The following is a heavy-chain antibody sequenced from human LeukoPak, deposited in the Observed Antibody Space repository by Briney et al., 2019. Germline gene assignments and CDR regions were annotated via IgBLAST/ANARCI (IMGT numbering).Heavy chain of an antibody. CDR1: GFTFSSYW. D-gene: IGHD6-19*01. CDR3: ARDYTVAVSLEI. CDR2: IKQDGSEK. Sequence: GGSLRLSCAASGFTFSSYWMSWVRQAPGKGLEWVANIKQDGSEKYYVDSVKGRFTISRDNAKNSLYLQMSSLRAEDTAVYYCARDYTVAVSLEIWGQGTMVTVPS. V-gene: IGHV3-7*01. J-gene: IGHJ3*02.